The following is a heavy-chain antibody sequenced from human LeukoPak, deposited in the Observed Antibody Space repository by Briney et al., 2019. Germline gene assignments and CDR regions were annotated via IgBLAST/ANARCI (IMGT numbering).Heavy chain of an antibody. CDR2: ISAYNGNT. CDR3: ARISRDGYNLDY. D-gene: IGHD5-24*01. V-gene: IGHV1-18*01. J-gene: IGHJ4*02. Sequence: ASVKVFCKASGYTFTSYGISWVRQAPGQGLEWMGWISAYNGNTNYAQKLQGRVTMTTDTSTSTAYMELRSLRSDDTAVYYCARISRDGYNLDYWGQGTLVTVSS. CDR1: GYTFTSYG.